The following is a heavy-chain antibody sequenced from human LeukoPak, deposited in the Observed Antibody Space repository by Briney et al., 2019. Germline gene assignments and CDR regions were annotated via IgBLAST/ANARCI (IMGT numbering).Heavy chain of an antibody. D-gene: IGHD3-10*01. CDR3: AREGVGSVVRGVLG. CDR2: ISSSGSTI. Sequence: GGSLRLSCAASGFTFSSYEMNWVRQAPGKGLEWVSYISSSGSTIYYADSVKGRFTISRDNAKNSLYLQMNSLRAEDTAVYYCAREGVGSVVRGVLGWGQGTLVTVSS. V-gene: IGHV3-48*03. CDR1: GFTFSSYE. J-gene: IGHJ4*02.